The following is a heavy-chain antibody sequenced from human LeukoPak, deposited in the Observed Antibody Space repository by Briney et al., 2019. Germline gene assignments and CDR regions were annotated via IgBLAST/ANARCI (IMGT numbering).Heavy chain of an antibody. J-gene: IGHJ3*02. V-gene: IGHV3-66*01. Sequence: PGGSLRLSCAASGFTVSSKDMNWVRQAPGKGLEWVSVFYSGGNTYYACSVKDRFTISTDNSKNTLYLQMNSLRAEDTAVYYCASLRARALDIWGQGTIVTVSS. CDR3: ASLRARALDI. CDR1: GFTVSSKD. CDR2: FYSGGNT.